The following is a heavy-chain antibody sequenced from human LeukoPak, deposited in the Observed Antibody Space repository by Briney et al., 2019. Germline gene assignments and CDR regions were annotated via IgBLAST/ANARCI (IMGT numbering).Heavy chain of an antibody. CDR3: GTSSGWYNWFDP. CDR1: GGSISSYY. D-gene: IGHD6-19*01. Sequence: SETLSLTCTVSGGSISSYYWSWIRQPPGKGLEWIGYIYYSGSTNYNPSLKSRVTISVDTSKNQFSLKLSSVTAADTAVYYCGTSSGWYNWFDPWGQGTLVTVSS. CDR2: IYYSGST. V-gene: IGHV4-59*12. J-gene: IGHJ5*02.